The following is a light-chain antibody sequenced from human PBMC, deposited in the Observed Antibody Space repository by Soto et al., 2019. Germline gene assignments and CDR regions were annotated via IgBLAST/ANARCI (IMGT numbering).Light chain of an antibody. V-gene: IGLV2-14*01. CDR3: SSYSISTAYL. Sequence: QSPLTQPASVSGSPGQSITISCTGTSSDVGGYDYVSWYQLHPGKAPKLMVFEVSNRPSGVSYRFSGSKSGNTASLTISGLQAEDEADYFCSSYSISTAYLFGTGTKV. CDR1: SSDVGGYDY. CDR2: EVS. J-gene: IGLJ1*01.